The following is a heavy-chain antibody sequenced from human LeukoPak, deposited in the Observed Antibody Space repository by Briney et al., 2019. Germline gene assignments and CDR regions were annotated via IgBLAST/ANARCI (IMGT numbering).Heavy chain of an antibody. Sequence: PGGSLRLSCAASGFTFSNYGMHWVRQAPGKGLDWVAFIPYDGSNKFYADSVKGRFTISRDNSKNTLYLQMNSLRAEDTAVYSCAKGLVVDSSGWYRSGYWGQGTLVTVSS. V-gene: IGHV3-30*02. J-gene: IGHJ4*02. CDR2: IPYDGSNK. CDR3: AKGLVVDSSGWYRSGY. D-gene: IGHD6-19*01. CDR1: GFTFSNYG.